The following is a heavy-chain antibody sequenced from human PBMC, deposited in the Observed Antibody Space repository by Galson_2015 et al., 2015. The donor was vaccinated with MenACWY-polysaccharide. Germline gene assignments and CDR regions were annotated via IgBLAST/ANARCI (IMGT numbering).Heavy chain of an antibody. CDR1: RFTFTSYA. CDR2: IRSSGTNT. V-gene: IGHV3-23*01. Sequence: SLRLSCAASRFTFTSYAMNWVRQAPGKGLEWVSAIRSSGTNTYYADSVKGRFTISRDNSKNTLYLQMNSLRAEDTAVYYCAKDSTDFWSVAGRFDHWGQGTLVTVSS. CDR3: AKDSTDFWSVAGRFDH. D-gene: IGHD3-3*01. J-gene: IGHJ5*02.